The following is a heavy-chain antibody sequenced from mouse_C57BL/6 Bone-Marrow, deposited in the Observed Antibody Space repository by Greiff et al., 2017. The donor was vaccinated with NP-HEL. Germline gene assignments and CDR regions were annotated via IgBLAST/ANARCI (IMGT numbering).Heavy chain of an antibody. D-gene: IGHD1-1*01. CDR2: IYWDDDK. CDR1: GFSLSTSGMG. J-gene: IGHJ1*03. V-gene: IGHV8-12*01. CDR3: ARRGGYYYGIWYFDV. Sequence: QVTLKASGPGILQSSQTLSLTCSFSGFSLSTSGMGVSWIRQPSGKGLEWLVHIYWDDDKRYNPSLKSRLIISKDTSINLLFLKITCVDTADTATYYCARRGGYYYGIWYFDVWGTGTTVTVSS.